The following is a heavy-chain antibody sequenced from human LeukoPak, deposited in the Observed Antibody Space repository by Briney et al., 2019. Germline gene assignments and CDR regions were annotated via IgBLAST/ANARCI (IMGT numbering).Heavy chain of an antibody. Sequence: GGSLRLSCAASGFSFSSYSMNWVRQAPGKGLEWVSSISFSGTYIYYADSLKGRITISRDNARRSLFLQMNSLRAEDTAVYYCARDSSDSSGSIDYWGQGTLVTVSS. V-gene: IGHV3-21*01. D-gene: IGHD3-22*01. CDR2: ISFSGTYI. CDR1: GFSFSSYS. J-gene: IGHJ4*02. CDR3: ARDSSDSSGSIDY.